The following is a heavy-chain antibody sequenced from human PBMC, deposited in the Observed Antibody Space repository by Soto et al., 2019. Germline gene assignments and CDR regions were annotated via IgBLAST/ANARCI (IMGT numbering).Heavy chain of an antibody. D-gene: IGHD2-15*01. Sequence: SETLSLTCAVSGGSISSGGYSWSWIRQPPGKGLEWIGYIYHSGSTYYNPSLKSRVTISVDRSKKQFTLGLSSMNAADTALYYCATLPPRIVVVVLPIPSWGQGTLVTVSS. CDR3: ATLPPRIVVVVLPIPS. J-gene: IGHJ4*02. V-gene: IGHV4-30-2*01. CDR2: IYHSGST. CDR1: GGSISSGGYS.